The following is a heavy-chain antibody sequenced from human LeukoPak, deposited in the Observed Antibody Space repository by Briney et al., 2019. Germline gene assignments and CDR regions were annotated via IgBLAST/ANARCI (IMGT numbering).Heavy chain of an antibody. CDR3: ARETPYGSGSYPFDY. Sequence: PSETLSLTCAVYGGSFSGYYWGWVRQSPGKGLEWMANIYHSGTTYYNPSLKSRVTISMDTSKNQFSLKLSSVTAADTAVDYCARETPYGSGSYPFDYWGQGILVTVSS. D-gene: IGHD3-10*01. J-gene: IGHJ4*02. CDR2: IYHSGTT. CDR1: GGSFSGYY. V-gene: IGHV4-34*01.